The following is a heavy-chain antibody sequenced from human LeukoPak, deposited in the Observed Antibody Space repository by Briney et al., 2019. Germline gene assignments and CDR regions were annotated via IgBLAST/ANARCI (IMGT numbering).Heavy chain of an antibody. CDR2: ISYDGSNK. CDR3: ARDVGATAFDY. J-gene: IGHJ4*02. CDR1: GFTFSSYA. D-gene: IGHD1-26*01. V-gene: IGHV3-30-3*01. Sequence: GGSLRLSCAASGFTFSSYAMHWVRQAPGKGLEWVAVISYDGSNKYYADSVKGRFTISRDNSKNTLYLQMNSLRAEDTAVYYCARDVGATAFDYWGQGTLVTVSS.